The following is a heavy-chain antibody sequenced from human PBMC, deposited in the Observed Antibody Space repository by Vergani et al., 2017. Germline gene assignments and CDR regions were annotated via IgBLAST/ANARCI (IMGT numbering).Heavy chain of an antibody. CDR3: ARVNTETNGHLYYYYYMDV. CDR1: GGSFTSYH. Sequence: QVQLQQWGGGLLKPSETLSLTCVVNGGSFTSYHWTWIRQSPGEGLEWVGDIDHTGRPEYNPSLKSRLTMSVDKSRNQFSLTLNSMTAPDTAIYFCARVNTETNGHLYYYYYMDVWGQGTAVTVS. V-gene: IGHV4-34*01. J-gene: IGHJ6*03. D-gene: IGHD4-11*01. CDR2: IDHTGRP.